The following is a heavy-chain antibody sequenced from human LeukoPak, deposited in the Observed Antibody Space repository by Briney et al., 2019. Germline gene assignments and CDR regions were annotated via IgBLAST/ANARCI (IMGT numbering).Heavy chain of an antibody. CDR1: GYTFTSYG. J-gene: IGHJ4*02. CDR3: ARDSSSWSLPLPHYFDY. CDR2: ISAYNGNT. D-gene: IGHD6-13*01. V-gene: IGHV1-18*01. Sequence: ASVKVSCKASGYTFTSYGISWVRQAPGQGLEWMGWISAYNGNTNYAQKLQGRVTMTTDTSTSTAHMELRSLRSDDTAVYYCARDSSSWSLPLPHYFDYWGQGTLVTVSS.